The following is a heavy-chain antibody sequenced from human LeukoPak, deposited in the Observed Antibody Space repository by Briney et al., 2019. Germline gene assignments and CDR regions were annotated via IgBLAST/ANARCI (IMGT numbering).Heavy chain of an antibody. V-gene: IGHV4-39*01. Sequence: SETLSLTCSVSGGSISDTTYFWGWIRQPPGKGLEWIGSIYSSGSTYYNPSLKSRVTVSIDTSRNQFSLKLTSVAAAETAVYYCARSGYYDILSGYLYFFDHWGQGTLVTVSS. CDR3: ARSGYYDILSGYLYFFDH. D-gene: IGHD3-9*01. CDR1: GGSISDTTYF. CDR2: IYSSGST. J-gene: IGHJ4*02.